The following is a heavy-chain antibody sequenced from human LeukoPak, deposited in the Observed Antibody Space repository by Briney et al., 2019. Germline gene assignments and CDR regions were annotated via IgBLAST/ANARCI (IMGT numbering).Heavy chain of an antibody. CDR2: ISYDGSNK. CDR3: ARRSGVAVAGAFDY. V-gene: IGHV3-30*03. J-gene: IGHJ4*02. Sequence: GGSLRLSCAASGFTFSSYGMHWVRQAPGKGLEWVAVISYDGSNKYYADSVKGRFTISRDNSKNTLYLQMNSLRAEDTAVYFCARRSGVAVAGAFDYWGQGTLVTVSS. D-gene: IGHD6-19*01. CDR1: GFTFSSYG.